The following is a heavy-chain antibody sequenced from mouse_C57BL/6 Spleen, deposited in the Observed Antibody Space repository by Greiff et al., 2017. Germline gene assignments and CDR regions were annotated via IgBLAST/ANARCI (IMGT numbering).Heavy chain of an antibody. CDR2: IDPDDGET. CDR3: ARDEGSAD. Sequence: QVQLQQPGAELVKPGASVKLSCTASGFTFTSYWMHWVKQRPEQGLEWIGRIDPDDGETKYAPKFKGKATLTVDTSSSTAYLQLSSLTSEDTAVYYCARDEGSADWGQGTLVTVSA. CDR1: GFTFTSYW. V-gene: IGHV1-69*02. J-gene: IGHJ3*01.